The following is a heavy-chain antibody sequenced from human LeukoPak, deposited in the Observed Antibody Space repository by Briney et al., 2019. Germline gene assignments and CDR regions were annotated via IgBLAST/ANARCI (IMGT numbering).Heavy chain of an antibody. V-gene: IGHV4-59*01. Sequence: SETLSLTCTVSGGSISSYYWSWIRQPPGKGLDWVGYVSFGGGTNYNPSLKSRVITSADTSKNQFSLNLTSVTAADTAVYYCVRASVESGGAFDIWGQGTMVTVSS. J-gene: IGHJ3*02. D-gene: IGHD2-15*01. CDR3: VRASVESGGAFDI. CDR1: GGSISSYY. CDR2: VSFGGGT.